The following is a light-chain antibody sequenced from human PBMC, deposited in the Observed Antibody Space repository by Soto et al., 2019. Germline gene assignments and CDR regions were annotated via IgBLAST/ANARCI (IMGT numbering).Light chain of an antibody. CDR2: DVS. Sequence: QSALTQPASVSGSPGQSITISCSGTSSDVGGYNYVSWYQQHPGKAPRVMIYDVSNRPSGVSDRSSGSKSGNTATLTISGLQAEDEADYYCTSYTSDNTYVFASGTKLTVL. CDR3: TSYTSDNTYV. V-gene: IGLV2-14*03. CDR1: SSDVGGYNY. J-gene: IGLJ1*01.